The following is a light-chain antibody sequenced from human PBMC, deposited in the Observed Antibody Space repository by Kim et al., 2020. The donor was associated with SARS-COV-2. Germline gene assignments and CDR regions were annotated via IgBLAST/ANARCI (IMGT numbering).Light chain of an antibody. CDR1: SSDVGSHNL. V-gene: IGLV2-23*02. CDR2: DVT. Sequence: GQSITISCTGTSSDVGSHNLVSWYQQHPGKAPNLIISDVTKRPSGVSNRFSGSKSGNTASLTVSGLQAEDEADYYCCSYAADVTYVFGTGTKVTVL. CDR3: CSYAADVTYV. J-gene: IGLJ1*01.